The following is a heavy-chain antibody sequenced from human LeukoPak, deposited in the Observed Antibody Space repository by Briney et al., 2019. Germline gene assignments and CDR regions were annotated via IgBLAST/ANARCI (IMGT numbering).Heavy chain of an antibody. D-gene: IGHD3-16*02. CDR2: ISASGGST. CDR3: AKGISIYSYFDN. J-gene: IGHJ4*02. Sequence: GGSLRLSCAASGFTFSSFAMSWVRQAPGKGLEWISVISASGGSTYYADSVKGRFTISRDNSKNTLHLQMNSLRAEDTAVYYCAKGISIYSYFDNRGQGTLVTVSS. V-gene: IGHV3-23*01. CDR1: GFTFSSFA.